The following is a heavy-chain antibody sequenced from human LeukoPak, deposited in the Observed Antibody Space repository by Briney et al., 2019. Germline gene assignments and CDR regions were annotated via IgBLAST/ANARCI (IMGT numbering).Heavy chain of an antibody. D-gene: IGHD1-26*01. V-gene: IGHV1-8*01. J-gene: IGHJ6*03. CDR1: GYTFTSYD. Sequence: GGPVKVSCKASGYTFTSYDINWVRQATGQGLEWMGWMNPNSGNTGYAQKFQGRVTMTRNTSISTAYMELSSLRSEDTAVYYCARGGYSGSYYYYYMDVWGKGTMVTVSS. CDR3: ARGGYSGSYYYYYMDV. CDR2: MNPNSGNT.